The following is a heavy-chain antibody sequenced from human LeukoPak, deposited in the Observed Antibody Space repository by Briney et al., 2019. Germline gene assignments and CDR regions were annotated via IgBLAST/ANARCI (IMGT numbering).Heavy chain of an antibody. CDR2: ISATGGST. V-gene: IGHV3-23*01. J-gene: IGHJ4*02. CDR1: GFTFSSYA. CDR3: AKDSGTYYKAFDY. D-gene: IGHD1-26*01. Sequence: GGSLKLSCAASGFTFSSYATTWVRQAPGKGLEWVSTISATGGSTYYADSVKGRLTISRDNSKNTLYLQMNSLRAEDTAVYSCAKDSGTYYKAFDYWGQGTLVSPSS.